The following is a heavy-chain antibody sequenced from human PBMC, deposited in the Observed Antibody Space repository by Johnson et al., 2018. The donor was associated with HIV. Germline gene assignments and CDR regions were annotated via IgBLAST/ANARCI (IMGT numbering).Heavy chain of an antibody. CDR1: GFTVSSNY. CDR3: AIPYYYDSGAYH. D-gene: IGHD3-22*01. V-gene: IGHV3-66*01. J-gene: IGHJ3*01. Sequence: VQLVESGGDLVQPGGSLRLSCAASGFTVSSNYMSWVRQAPVKGLEWVSVIYSGGSTYYADSVKGRFTISRDNSKNTLYLQMNSLRAEDTAVYYCAIPYYYDSGAYHWGQGTLVTVSS. CDR2: IYSGGST.